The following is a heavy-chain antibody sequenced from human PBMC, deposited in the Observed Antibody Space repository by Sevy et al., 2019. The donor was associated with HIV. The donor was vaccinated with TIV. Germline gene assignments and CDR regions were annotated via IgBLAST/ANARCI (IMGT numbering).Heavy chain of an antibody. CDR1: GGTFSSYA. J-gene: IGHJ6*02. CDR2: IIPIFGTA. D-gene: IGHD3-10*01. Sequence: ASVKVSCKASGGTFSSYAISWVRQAPGQGLEWMGGIIPIFGTANYAQKFQDRVTITADESTSTAYMELSSLRSEDTAVYYCARGYGSSDYYYGMDVWGQGTTVTVSS. CDR3: ARGYGSSDYYYGMDV. V-gene: IGHV1-69*13.